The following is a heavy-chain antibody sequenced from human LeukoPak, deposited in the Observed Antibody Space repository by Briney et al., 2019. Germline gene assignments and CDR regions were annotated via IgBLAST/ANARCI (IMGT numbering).Heavy chain of an antibody. V-gene: IGHV3-21*01. CDR2: ISSSSSYI. J-gene: IGHJ4*02. CDR3: GESYKGAAGTGDY. D-gene: IGHD6-13*01. Sequence: GGSLRLSCAASGFTFSSYSMNWVRQAPGKGLEWVSSISSSSSYIYYADSVKGRFTISRDNAKNSLYLQMNSLRAEDTAVYYVGESYKGAAGTGDYWGQGNLVTVSS. CDR1: GFTFSSYS.